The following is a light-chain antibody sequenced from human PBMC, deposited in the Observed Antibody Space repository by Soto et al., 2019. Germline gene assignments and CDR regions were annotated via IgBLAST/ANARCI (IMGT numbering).Light chain of an antibody. CDR3: QQYFSTRT. Sequence: DIVMTQSPDSLAVSLGERATINCKSSHIIFYISNNKNYLAWYQQKPGQPPKLLIYWASTRASGVPDRFIGSGSGRDFTLTISSLQAEDVAVYYCQQYFSTRTFGQGTKVDIK. CDR1: HIIFYISNNKNY. V-gene: IGKV4-1*01. J-gene: IGKJ1*01. CDR2: WAS.